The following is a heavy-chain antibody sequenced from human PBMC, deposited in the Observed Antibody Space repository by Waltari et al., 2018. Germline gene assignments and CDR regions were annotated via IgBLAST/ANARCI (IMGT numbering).Heavy chain of an antibody. Sequence: QVQLQESGPGLVKPSETLSLTCTVSGGSISSYYWSWIRQPPGKGLEWIGYIYYSGSTNYHPSLKSRVTISVDTSKNQFSLKLSSVTAADTAVYYCARDGSYIDYWGQGTLVTVSS. CDR1: GGSISSYY. CDR2: IYYSGST. D-gene: IGHD1-26*01. CDR3: ARDGSYIDY. V-gene: IGHV4-59*01. J-gene: IGHJ4*02.